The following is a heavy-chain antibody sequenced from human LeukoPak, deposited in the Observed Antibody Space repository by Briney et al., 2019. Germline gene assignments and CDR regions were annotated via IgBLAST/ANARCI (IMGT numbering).Heavy chain of an antibody. CDR2: IYYSGST. V-gene: IGHV4-31*03. D-gene: IGHD4-11*01. J-gene: IGHJ6*02. Sequence: SETLSLTCTVSGGSISSGGYYWSWIRQRPGKGLEWIGYIYYSGSTYYNPSLKSRVTISVDTSKNQFSLKLSSVTAADTAVYYCARDPHDDYSNYATYGMDVWGQGTTVTVSS. CDR1: GGSISSGGYY. CDR3: ARDPHDDYSNYATYGMDV.